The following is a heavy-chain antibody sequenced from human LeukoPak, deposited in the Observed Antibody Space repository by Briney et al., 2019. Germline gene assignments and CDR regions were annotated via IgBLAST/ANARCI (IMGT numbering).Heavy chain of an antibody. V-gene: IGHV3-23*01. D-gene: IGHD3-10*01. J-gene: IGHJ4*02. CDR2: ISGSGGST. CDR3: AKDGYGSKSYIDLDY. CDR1: GFTFSSYA. Sequence: GGSLRLSCAASGFTFSSYAMSWVRQAPGKGLEWVSTISGSGGSTYYAHSVKGRFTISRDNSGNTVYLQMSSLRAEDTAVYYCAKDGYGSKSYIDLDYWGQGTLVTVSS.